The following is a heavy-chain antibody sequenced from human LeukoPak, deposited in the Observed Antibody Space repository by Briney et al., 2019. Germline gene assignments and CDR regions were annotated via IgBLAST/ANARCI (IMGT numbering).Heavy chain of an antibody. CDR2: IKQDGSAK. D-gene: IGHD1-26*01. J-gene: IGHJ4*02. V-gene: IGHV3-7*04. CDR3: ARDRVGGTSLLYSDY. CDR1: GFTFSSYS. Sequence: PGGSLRLSCAASGFTFSSYSMNWVRQAPGKGLEWVANIKQDGSAKYYVDSVKGRFTISRDNAKNSLYLLLSSLRADDTAVYYCARDRVGGTSLLYSDYWGQGTLVTVSS.